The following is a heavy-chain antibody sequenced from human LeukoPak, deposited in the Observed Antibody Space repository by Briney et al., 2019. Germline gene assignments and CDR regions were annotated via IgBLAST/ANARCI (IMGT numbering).Heavy chain of an antibody. D-gene: IGHD6-13*01. J-gene: IGHJ3*02. Sequence: GASVKVSCKASGGTFSSYAISWVRQAPGQGLEWMGGIIPIFGTANYAQKFQGRVTITADESTSTAYMELSSLRSEDTAVYYCARDASRGAAAEDAFDIWDQGTMVTVSS. CDR3: ARDASRGAAAEDAFDI. CDR2: IIPIFGTA. V-gene: IGHV1-69*13. CDR1: GGTFSSYA.